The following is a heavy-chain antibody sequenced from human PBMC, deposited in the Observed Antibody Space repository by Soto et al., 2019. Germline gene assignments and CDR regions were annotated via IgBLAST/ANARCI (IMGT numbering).Heavy chain of an antibody. CDR2: VSATTGTT. V-gene: IGHV3-23*01. CDR3: AKDDSYYYYYMDV. D-gene: IGHD3-22*01. Sequence: GGSLRLSCAASGFTFSNYAMSWVRQAPGKGLEWVSLVSATTGTTYYTDSVKGRFTISRDNAKNSLYLQMNSLRAEDTALYYCAKDDSYYYYYMDVWGKGTTVTVSS. CDR1: GFTFSNYA. J-gene: IGHJ6*03.